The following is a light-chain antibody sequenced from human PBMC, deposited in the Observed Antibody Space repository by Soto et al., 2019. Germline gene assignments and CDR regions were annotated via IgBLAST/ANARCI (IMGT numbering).Light chain of an antibody. CDR2: GAS. V-gene: IGKV3-20*01. CDR1: QSVTSGY. CDR3: QQYCSSPRT. J-gene: IGKJ1*01. Sequence: EIVLTQSPGTLSLSPGERATLSCRASQSVTSGYLAWYQQKPGQAPRPLIYGASSRATGIPDRFSGSGSGTDFTLTISRLEPEDFAVYYCQQYCSSPRTFGQGTKVEIK.